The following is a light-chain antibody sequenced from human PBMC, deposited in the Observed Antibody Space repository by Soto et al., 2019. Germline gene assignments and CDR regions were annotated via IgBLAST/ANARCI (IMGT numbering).Light chain of an antibody. V-gene: IGKV2-24*01. Sequence: DIVLTQTRLSSPVTLGQPASISCRSSHSLVHSDGTSYVNWLQQRPCQPPRLLIYKISNRFPGVPDRFSVSGAGTDFTLKISRVDAEDVGVYYCMQSTQSYTFGQGTRLEIK. CDR3: MQSTQSYT. CDR2: KIS. CDR1: HSLVHSDGTSY. J-gene: IGKJ2*01.